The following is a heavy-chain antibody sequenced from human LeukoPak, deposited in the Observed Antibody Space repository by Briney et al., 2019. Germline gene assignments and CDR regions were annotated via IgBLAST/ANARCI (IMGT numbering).Heavy chain of an antibody. CDR2: IYYSGST. CDR3: ARRRANYYYYYMDV. Sequence: SETLSLTCTASGGSISSYYWNWIRQPPGKGLEWIGYIYYSGSTNYNPSLKSRVTISVDTSKNQFSLKLSSVTAADTAVYYCARRRANYYYYYMDVWGKGTTVTVSS. V-gene: IGHV4-59*01. J-gene: IGHJ6*03. D-gene: IGHD1-26*01. CDR1: GGSISSYY.